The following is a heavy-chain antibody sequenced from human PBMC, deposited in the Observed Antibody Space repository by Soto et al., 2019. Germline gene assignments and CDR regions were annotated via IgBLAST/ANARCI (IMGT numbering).Heavy chain of an antibody. V-gene: IGHV4-38-2*01. CDR2: IYHSGST. CDR1: GYSISSGYY. Sequence: LSLTCDVSGYSISSGYYWGWIRQPPGKGLEWIGSIYHSGSTYYNPSLKSRVTISVDTSKNQFSLKLSSVTAADTAVYYCARGNILTGYGYWFDPWGQGTLVTVSS. J-gene: IGHJ5*02. D-gene: IGHD3-9*01. CDR3: ARGNILTGYGYWFDP.